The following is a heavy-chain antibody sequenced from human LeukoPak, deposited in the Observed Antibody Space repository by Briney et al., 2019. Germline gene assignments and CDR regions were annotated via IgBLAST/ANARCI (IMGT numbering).Heavy chain of an antibody. V-gene: IGHV4-4*02. CDR3: ATEQVSGSAWGFDY. CDR2: IYHSGST. Sequence: SGTLSLTCAVSGGSISSSNWWRWVRQPPGKGLEWIGEIYHSGSTNYNPSLKSRVTISVDKSKNQFSLKLSSVTAADTAVYYCATEQVSGSAWGFDYWGQGSLVTVSS. D-gene: IGHD6-19*01. J-gene: IGHJ4*02. CDR1: GGSISSSNW.